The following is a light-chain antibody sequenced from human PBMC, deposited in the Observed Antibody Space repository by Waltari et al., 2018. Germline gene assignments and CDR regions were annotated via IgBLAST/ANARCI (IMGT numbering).Light chain of an antibody. V-gene: IGKV3-15*01. CDR1: KSISSN. CDR2: ASS. CDR3: QQYNDWPGT. J-gene: IGKJ1*01. Sequence: EIVMTQSPAALSVSPGQGATLSCRASKSISSNLAWFQQKPGQAPRLLIYASSSRPTGVPARFSGSWSGTEFTLTISSLQSEDFAVYFCQQYNDWPGTFGQGTKVEIK.